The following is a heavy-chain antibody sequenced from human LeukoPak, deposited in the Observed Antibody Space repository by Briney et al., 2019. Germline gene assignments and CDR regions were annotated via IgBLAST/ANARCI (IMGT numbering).Heavy chain of an antibody. Sequence: GGSLRLSCAASGFTFSSYSMNWVREAPGKGLEWVSSISSSGSFMYYAVSVKGRFTISRDNAKNSLYLQMNSLRVEDTAVYYCARDRDGGPDYWGQGTQVTVSS. CDR1: GFTFSSYS. CDR2: ISSSGSFM. D-gene: IGHD4-23*01. V-gene: IGHV3-21*01. J-gene: IGHJ4*02. CDR3: ARDRDGGPDY.